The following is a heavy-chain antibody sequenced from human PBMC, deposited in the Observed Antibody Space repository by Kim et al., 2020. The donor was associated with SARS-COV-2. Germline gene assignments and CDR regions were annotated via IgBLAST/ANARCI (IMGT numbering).Heavy chain of an antibody. Sequence: TYADSVKGRFTISRDNAKNTLYLKMNSLRAEDTAVYYCGRAVVNSRGAFDIWGQGAMVTVSS. J-gene: IGHJ3*02. V-gene: IGHV3-74*01. CDR3: GRAVVNSRGAFDI. D-gene: IGHD3-22*01.